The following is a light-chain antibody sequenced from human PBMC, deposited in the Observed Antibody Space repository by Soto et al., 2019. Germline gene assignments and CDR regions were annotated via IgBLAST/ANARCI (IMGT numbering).Light chain of an antibody. Sequence: DIQMTQSPSSLSAYLGDRVTITCRASQGISNYLAWYQQKPGRLPKLLLFGASTLQSGVPARFSGSGSGTLFTLTINGRLPEDVATYYCQKYDRAPVTFGPGTKVDFK. J-gene: IGKJ3*01. V-gene: IGKV1-27*01. CDR2: GAS. CDR3: QKYDRAPVT. CDR1: QGISNY.